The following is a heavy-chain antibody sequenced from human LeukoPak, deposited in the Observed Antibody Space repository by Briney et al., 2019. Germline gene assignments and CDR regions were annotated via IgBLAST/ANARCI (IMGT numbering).Heavy chain of an antibody. CDR2: LSTRGNT. CDR3: ARAHRYCSGGSCDKIFDY. Sequence: PSETLSLTCSISGGSISSFYWSWIRQPAGKGLEWIGRLSTRGNTDYNPSLKSRVTLSVDTSNNQFSLKLSSVTAADTAVYYCARAHRYCSGGSCDKIFDYWGQGTLVTVSS. D-gene: IGHD2-15*01. CDR1: GGSISSFY. V-gene: IGHV4-4*07. J-gene: IGHJ4*02.